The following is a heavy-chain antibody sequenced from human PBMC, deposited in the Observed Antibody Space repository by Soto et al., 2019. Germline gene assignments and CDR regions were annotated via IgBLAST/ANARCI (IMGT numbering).Heavy chain of an antibody. CDR3: ASPSTGIAAADNAFDI. D-gene: IGHD6-13*01. CDR2: ISAYNGNT. Sequence: ASVKVSCKASGYTFTSYGISWVRQALGQGLEWMGWISAYNGNTNYAQKLQGRVTMTTDTSTSTAYMGLRSLRSDDTAVYYCASPSTGIAAADNAFDIWGQGTMFSVSS. CDR1: GYTFTSYG. V-gene: IGHV1-18*04. J-gene: IGHJ3*02.